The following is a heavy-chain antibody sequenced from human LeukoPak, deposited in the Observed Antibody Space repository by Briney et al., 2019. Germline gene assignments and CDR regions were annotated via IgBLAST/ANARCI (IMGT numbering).Heavy chain of an antibody. D-gene: IGHD1-26*01. CDR2: VHFSGST. Sequence: SETLSLTCPVSGASVTTYYWSWLRQSPGKELEWIANVHFSGSTFYNPSLKSRVTISIDTSKNQFSLKLTSVTTADTAVYYCARDIRTVGATLYFDYWGQGTLLTVSS. CDR1: GASVTTYY. V-gene: IGHV4-59*02. J-gene: IGHJ4*02. CDR3: ARDIRTVGATLYFDY.